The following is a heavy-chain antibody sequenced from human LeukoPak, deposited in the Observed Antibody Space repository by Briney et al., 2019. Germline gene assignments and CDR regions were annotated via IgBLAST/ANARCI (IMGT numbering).Heavy chain of an antibody. V-gene: IGHV4-59*08. CDR3: ASFTFGGVIVKDY. CDR1: GGSISSYY. D-gene: IGHD3-16*02. J-gene: IGHJ4*02. Sequence: SETLSLTCTVSGGSISSYYWSWIRQPPGKGLEWIGYIYYSGSTNYNPSLKSRVTISVDTSKNQFSLKLSSVTAADTAVYYCASFTFGGVIVKDYWGQGTLVTVSS. CDR2: IYYSGST.